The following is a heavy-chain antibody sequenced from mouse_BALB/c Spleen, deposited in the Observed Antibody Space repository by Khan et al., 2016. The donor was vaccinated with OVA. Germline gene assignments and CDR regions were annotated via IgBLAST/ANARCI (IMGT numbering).Heavy chain of an antibody. CDR1: GYTFTSYW. D-gene: IGHD2-1*01. CDR2: IAPGSGSI. CDR3: ARGNGGKVPLDY. J-gene: IGHJ2*01. Sequence: DLVKPGASVKLSCKASGYTFTSYWINWIKQRPGQGLEWIGRIAPGSGSIYYNEMFKDKATLTVDTSSSTAYIQLTSLSSEDSAVSFGARGNGGKVPLDYWGQGTTLTVSS. V-gene: IGHV1S41*01.